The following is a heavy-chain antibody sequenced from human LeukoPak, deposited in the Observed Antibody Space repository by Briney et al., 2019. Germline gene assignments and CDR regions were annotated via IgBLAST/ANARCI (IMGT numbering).Heavy chain of an antibody. Sequence: SETLSLTCTVSGGSISGHYWSWIRQPPGKGLEWIGSVSYSGNTNYNPSLNGRVTISLGTSKSQFSLSLNSVTAADTAVYFCARGGASSRYFGYWGQGTLVTVSS. J-gene: IGHJ4*02. D-gene: IGHD1-26*01. CDR2: VSYSGNT. V-gene: IGHV4-59*11. CDR3: ARGGASSRYFGY. CDR1: GGSISGHY.